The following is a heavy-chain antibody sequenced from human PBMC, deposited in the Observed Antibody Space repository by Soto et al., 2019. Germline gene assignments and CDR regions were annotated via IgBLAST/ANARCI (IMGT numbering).Heavy chain of an antibody. V-gene: IGHV1-2*02. CDR1: GYTFTGYY. CDR2: INPNSGGT. Sequence: ASVKVSCKASGYTFTGYYMHWVRQAPGQGLEWKGWINPNSGGTNYAQKFQGRVTMTRDTSISTAYMELSRLRSDDTAVYYCARGYCSSTSCSDYYYYGMDVWGQGTTVTVSS. J-gene: IGHJ6*02. D-gene: IGHD2-2*01. CDR3: ARGYCSSTSCSDYYYYGMDV.